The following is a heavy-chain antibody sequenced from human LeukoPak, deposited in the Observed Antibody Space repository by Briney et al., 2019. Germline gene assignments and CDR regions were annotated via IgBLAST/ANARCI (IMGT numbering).Heavy chain of an antibody. J-gene: IGHJ3*01. CDR3: LRDYDSAFDL. CDR2: INSDGSST. CDR1: GFSFSSYL. V-gene: IGHV3-74*01. Sequence: GGSLRPSRAASGFSFSSYLMHWVRQAPGKGLVWVSRINSDGSSTSYADSVKGRFTISRDNAKNTLYPQMNSLRVEDTAVYYCLRDYDSAFDLWGHTTMVTVSS. D-gene: IGHD3-3*01.